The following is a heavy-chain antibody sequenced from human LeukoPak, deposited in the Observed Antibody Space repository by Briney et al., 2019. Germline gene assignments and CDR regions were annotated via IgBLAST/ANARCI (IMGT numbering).Heavy chain of an antibody. V-gene: IGHV3-23*01. CDR2: ITGSGGFT. Sequence: GGSLRLSCAASGFPFSTYAVNWVRQAPGKGLEWVSVITGSGGFTQYADSVKGRFTISRDNSKNTVYLQMNSLRVEDTALYYCVRSLDYWGQGTLVTVSS. CDR3: VRSLDY. J-gene: IGHJ4*02. CDR1: GFPFSTYA.